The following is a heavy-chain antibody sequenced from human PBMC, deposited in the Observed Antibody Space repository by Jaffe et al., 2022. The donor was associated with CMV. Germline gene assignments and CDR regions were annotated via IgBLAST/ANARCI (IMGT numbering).Heavy chain of an antibody. Sequence: EVQLVESGGGLVKPGGSLRLSCAASGFTFSNAWMSWVRQAPGKGLEWVGRIKSKTDGGTTDYAAPVKGRFTISRDDSKNTLYLQMNSLKTEDTAVYYCTTDWGVYDYVWGSYPEENWFDPWGQGTLVTVSS. J-gene: IGHJ5*02. CDR3: TTDWGVYDYVWGSYPEENWFDP. CDR2: IKSKTDGGTT. V-gene: IGHV3-15*01. D-gene: IGHD3-16*02. CDR1: GFTFSNAW.